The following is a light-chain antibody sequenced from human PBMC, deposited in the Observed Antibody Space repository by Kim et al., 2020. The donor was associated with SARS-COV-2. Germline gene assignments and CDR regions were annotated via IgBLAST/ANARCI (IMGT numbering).Light chain of an antibody. CDR1: ALPKQY. V-gene: IGLV3-25*03. Sequence: SPGQTARITCSGDALPKQYAYWYQQKPGQAPVLVIYKDSERPSGSPERFAGSSSGTTVTLTISGVQAEDEADYYCQSADSSGTYGVFGGGTQLTVL. CDR3: QSADSSGTYGV. J-gene: IGLJ3*02. CDR2: KDS.